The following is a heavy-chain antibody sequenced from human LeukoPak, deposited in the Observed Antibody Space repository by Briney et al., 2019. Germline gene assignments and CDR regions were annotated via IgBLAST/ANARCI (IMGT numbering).Heavy chain of an antibody. J-gene: IGHJ4*02. Sequence: GGSLRLSCTASGFTFSDYAMHWVRQAPGKGLEWVAVISDDGRNKYYADSVRGRFTISRDNSKNTLYVQMNSLRAEDTAVYYCAKEVIAAGGNLEYWGQGTLVTVSS. V-gene: IGHV3-30*18. CDR3: AKEVIAAGGNLEY. CDR1: GFTFSDYA. D-gene: IGHD6-13*01. CDR2: ISDDGRNK.